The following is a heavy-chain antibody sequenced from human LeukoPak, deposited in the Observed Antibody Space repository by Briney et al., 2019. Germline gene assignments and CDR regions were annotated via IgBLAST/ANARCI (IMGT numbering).Heavy chain of an antibody. Sequence: GGSLRLSCAASGFTFSSYPMHWVRQAPGKGLEWVAVVSDDGNKKFDADFVKGRFTISRDNSKNTLYLQMNSLRGEDAAVYYCARGQLLLEGYFYYMDVWGEGTTVAVSS. D-gene: IGHD2-2*01. CDR1: GFTFSSYP. J-gene: IGHJ6*03. CDR2: VSDDGNKK. CDR3: ARGQLLLEGYFYYMDV. V-gene: IGHV3-30-3*01.